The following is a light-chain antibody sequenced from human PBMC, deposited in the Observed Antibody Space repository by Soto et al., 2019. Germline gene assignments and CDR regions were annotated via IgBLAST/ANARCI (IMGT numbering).Light chain of an antibody. V-gene: IGLV2-11*01. Sequence: QSVLTQPRSVSGSPGQSVTISCTGTNNDVGNYISVSWYQQHPVKAPNLLIYDVGRRPSVVPDRFSGSKSGNTASLTISGLQAEDEADYYCCSYAGFFTHYVFGTGTKVTVL. CDR1: NNDVGNYIS. J-gene: IGLJ1*01. CDR2: DVG. CDR3: CSYAGFFTHYV.